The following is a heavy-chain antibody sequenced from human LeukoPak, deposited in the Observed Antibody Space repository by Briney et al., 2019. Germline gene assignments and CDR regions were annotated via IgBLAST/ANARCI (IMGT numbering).Heavy chain of an antibody. CDR2: INWNSGSI. Sequence: PGGSLRLSCAASGFTFDEYAMHWVRQAPGKGLEWVSGINWNSGSIDYADSVKGRFTISRDNAKNSLYLQMNSLRAEDMALYYCAKDTVTRSRGAFDIWGQGTMLTVSS. V-gene: IGHV3-9*03. CDR1: GFTFDEYA. J-gene: IGHJ3*02. D-gene: IGHD4-23*01. CDR3: AKDTVTRSRGAFDI.